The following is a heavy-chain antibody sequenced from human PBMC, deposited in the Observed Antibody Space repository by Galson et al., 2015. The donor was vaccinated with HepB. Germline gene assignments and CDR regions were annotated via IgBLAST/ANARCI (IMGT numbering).Heavy chain of an antibody. D-gene: IGHD4-11*01. Sequence: SVKVSCKASGYTFTGYYMHWVRQAPGQGLEWMGWINPNSGGTNYAQKFQGWVTMTRDTSISTAYMELSRLRSDDTAVYYCARAGGDSNYDSVDYYYYGMDVWGQGTTVTVSS. V-gene: IGHV1-2*04. CDR2: INPNSGGT. J-gene: IGHJ6*02. CDR1: GYTFTGYY. CDR3: ARAGGDSNYDSVDYYYYGMDV.